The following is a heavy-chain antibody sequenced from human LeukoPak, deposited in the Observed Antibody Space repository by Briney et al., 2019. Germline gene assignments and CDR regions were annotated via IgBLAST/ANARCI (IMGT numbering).Heavy chain of an antibody. CDR2: IRYDGSNK. Sequence: GGSLRLSCAASGFTFSSYGMHWVRQAPGKGLEWVAFIRYDGSNKYYADSVKGRFTISRDNSKNTLYLQMNSLRAEDTAVYYCAKDGSGRGYYDSSGYYGAWGQGTLVTVSS. CDR1: GFTFSSYG. D-gene: IGHD3-22*01. CDR3: AKDGSGRGYYDSSGYYGA. J-gene: IGHJ4*02. V-gene: IGHV3-30*02.